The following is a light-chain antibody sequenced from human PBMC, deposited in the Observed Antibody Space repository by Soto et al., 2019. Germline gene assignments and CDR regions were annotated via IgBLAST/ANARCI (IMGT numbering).Light chain of an antibody. Sequence: EIVLTQSPGTLSLSPGERATVSCRASQSASSSYFAWYQQTPGQAPRLLISGASNRATGIPDRCSGSGSATVFTLTSSRLEHEDFAVYYCQHYARSVGTFGQGTRVEIK. J-gene: IGKJ1*01. CDR3: QHYARSVGT. V-gene: IGKV3-20*01. CDR2: GAS. CDR1: QSASSSY.